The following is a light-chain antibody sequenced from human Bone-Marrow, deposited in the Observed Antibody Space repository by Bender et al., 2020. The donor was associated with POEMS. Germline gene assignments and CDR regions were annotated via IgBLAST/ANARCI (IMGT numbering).Light chain of an antibody. V-gene: IGLV1-40*01. Sequence: QSVLTQPTSVSGAPGQRVTISFTGSDSNFGGPFDVHWYQQIPGTAPRLLIYGNIYRPSGVPDRFSASVSGTSASLAITGLQAEDESDYYCQSYDVNVGGWVFGGGTKLTVL. CDR2: GNI. CDR3: QSYDVNVGGWV. J-gene: IGLJ3*02. CDR1: DSNFGGPFD.